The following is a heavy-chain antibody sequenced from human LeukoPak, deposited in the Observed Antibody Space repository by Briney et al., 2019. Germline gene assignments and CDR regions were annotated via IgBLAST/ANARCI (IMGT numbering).Heavy chain of an antibody. CDR2: IYHSGNT. CDR1: GGPISSSNW. J-gene: IGHJ4*02. Sequence: SGTLSLTCAVSGGPISSSNWWNWVRQPPGKGLEWIGEIYHSGNTNYNPSLKSRVTISLDKSKNQFSLKLTSVTAADTAVYYCATYDILTTYGGGTTYWGQGTLVTVSS. D-gene: IGHD3-9*01. V-gene: IGHV4-4*02. CDR3: ATYDILTTYGGGTTY.